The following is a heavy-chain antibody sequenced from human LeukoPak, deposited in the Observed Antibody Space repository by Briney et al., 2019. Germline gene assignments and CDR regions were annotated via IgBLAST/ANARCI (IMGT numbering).Heavy chain of an antibody. CDR1: GFNFSTYA. J-gene: IGHJ3*02. Sequence: GGSLRLSCAASGFNFSTYALSWVRQAPGKGLEWVSYISSSGSTIYYADSVKGRFTISRDNAKNSLYLQMNSLRAEDTAVYYCARGGNSGYDFGPDDAFDIWGQGTMVTVSS. D-gene: IGHD5-12*01. CDR2: ISSSGSTI. V-gene: IGHV3-11*01. CDR3: ARGGNSGYDFGPDDAFDI.